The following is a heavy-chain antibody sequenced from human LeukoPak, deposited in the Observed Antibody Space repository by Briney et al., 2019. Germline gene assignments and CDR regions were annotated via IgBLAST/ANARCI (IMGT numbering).Heavy chain of an antibody. CDR3: ATLKYYYDSSGYNWFDP. CDR2: FDPEDGET. CDR1: GYTLTELS. J-gene: IGHJ5*02. Sequence: ASVKVSCKVSGYTLTELSMHWVRQAPGKGLEWMGGFDPEDGETIYAQEFQGRVTMTEDTSTDTAYMELSSLRSEDTAVYYCATLKYYYDSSGYNWFDPWGQGTLVTVSS. D-gene: IGHD3-22*01. V-gene: IGHV1-24*01.